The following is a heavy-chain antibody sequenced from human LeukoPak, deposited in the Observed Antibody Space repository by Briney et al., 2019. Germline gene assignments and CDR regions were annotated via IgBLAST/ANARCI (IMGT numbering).Heavy chain of an antibody. Sequence: PSETLSLTCAAYGGSFSGYYWSWIRQPPGKGLEWIGEINHSGSTNYNPSLKSRVTISVDTSKNQFSLKLSSVTAADTAVYYCARTGYTSLDYWGQGTLVTVSS. CDR2: INHSGST. CDR1: GGSFSGYY. D-gene: IGHD5-24*01. CDR3: ARTGYTSLDY. V-gene: IGHV4-34*01. J-gene: IGHJ4*02.